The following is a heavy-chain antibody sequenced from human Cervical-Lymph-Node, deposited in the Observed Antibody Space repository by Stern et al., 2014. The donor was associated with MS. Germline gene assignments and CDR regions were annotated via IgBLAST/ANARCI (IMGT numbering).Heavy chain of an antibody. CDR1: GFTFSSYS. CDR2: ISSDSTYI. D-gene: IGHD2-2*01. J-gene: IGHJ4*02. V-gene: IGHV3-21*01. CDR3: ARTTSRLPDH. Sequence: EVQLLESGGGLVKPGGSLRLSCAASGFTFSSYSFNWVRQAPGKGLEWVSSISSDSTYISYADSVKGRFTISRDNAKNSLYLQMNSLRAEDTAVYYCARTTSRLPDHWGQGTLVTVSS.